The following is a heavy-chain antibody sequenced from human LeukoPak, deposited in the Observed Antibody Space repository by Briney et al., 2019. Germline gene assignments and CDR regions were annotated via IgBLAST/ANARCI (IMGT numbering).Heavy chain of an antibody. CDR3: AREGYSGSLSWFDR. CDR2: ISYDGSNK. J-gene: IGHJ5*02. D-gene: IGHD1-26*01. CDR1: GFTFSSYG. Sequence: GGSLRLSCAASGFTFSSYGMHWVRQAPGKGLEWVAVISYDGSNKYYADSAKGRFTLSRHNCRHTLYLQMNSLRAEDTAVYYCAREGYSGSLSWFDRWGQGTLVTVSS. V-gene: IGHV3-30*03.